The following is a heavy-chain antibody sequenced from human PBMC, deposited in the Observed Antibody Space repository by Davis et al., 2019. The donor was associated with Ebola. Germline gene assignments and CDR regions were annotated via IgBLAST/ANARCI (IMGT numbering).Heavy chain of an antibody. Sequence: GESLKISCAASGFTFSSYWMSWVRQAPGKGLEWVANIKQDGSEKYYVDSVKGRFTISRDNAKNSLYLQMNSLRAEDTAVYYCVREEGLVLEWLFAEYWGQGTLVTVSS. J-gene: IGHJ4*02. CDR1: GFTFSSYW. V-gene: IGHV3-7*03. D-gene: IGHD3-3*01. CDR3: VREEGLVLEWLFAEY. CDR2: IKQDGSEK.